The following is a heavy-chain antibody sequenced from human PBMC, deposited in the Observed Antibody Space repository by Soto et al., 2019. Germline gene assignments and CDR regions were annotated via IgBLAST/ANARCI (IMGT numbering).Heavy chain of an antibody. CDR2: IYPGDADT. CDR1: GYSFSSYW. Sequence: GESLKISCKGSGYSFSSYWIGWVRQMPGKGLEWMGIIYPGDADTRYSPSFQGQVTISADKSISTAYLQWSSLKASDTAMYYCARHRITMVRGVVTYGMDVWGQGTTVTVS. CDR3: ARHRITMVRGVVTYGMDV. D-gene: IGHD3-10*01. J-gene: IGHJ6*02. V-gene: IGHV5-51*01.